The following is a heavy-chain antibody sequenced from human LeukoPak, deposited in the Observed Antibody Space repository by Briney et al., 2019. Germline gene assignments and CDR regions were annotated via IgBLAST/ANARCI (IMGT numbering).Heavy chain of an antibody. CDR2: TSGSSSFT. D-gene: IGHD4-17*01. CDR1: GFTFSDYY. CDR3: ARVTLYGESALDY. V-gene: IGHV3-11*06. J-gene: IGHJ4*02. Sequence: PGGSLRLSCAASGFTFSDYYMSWVRQAPGKGLEWVSYTSGSSSFTIYADSVKGRFTISRDNAKNSLYLQMNSLRAEDTAVYYCARVTLYGESALDYWGQGALVTVSS.